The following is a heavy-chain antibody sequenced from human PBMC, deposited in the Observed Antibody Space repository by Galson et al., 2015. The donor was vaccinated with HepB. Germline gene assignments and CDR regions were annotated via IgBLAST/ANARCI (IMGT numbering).Heavy chain of an antibody. J-gene: IGHJ4*02. CDR3: AKQREGTSWLIDY. Sequence: SLRLSCAASGFIFSNYGMHWVRQAPGKGLEWVAVISFDESSQYYPDSVKGRFTISRDNSKSTLFLQMNSLRDEDTAVYYCAKQREGTSWLIDYWGQGTLVTVSS. CDR1: GFIFSNYG. V-gene: IGHV3-30*18. D-gene: IGHD6-13*01. CDR2: ISFDESSQ.